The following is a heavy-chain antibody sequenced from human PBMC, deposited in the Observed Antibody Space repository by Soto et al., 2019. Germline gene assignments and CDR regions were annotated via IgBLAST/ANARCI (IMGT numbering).Heavy chain of an antibody. J-gene: IGHJ4*02. Sequence: GGSLRLSCAASGFTFSNAWMSWVRQAPGKGLEWVGRIKSKTDGGTTDYAAPVKGRFTISRDDSKNTLYLQMNSLKTEDTAVYYCTTDYVKFYEYGDYYFDYWGQGTLVTVSS. CDR1: GFTFSNAW. V-gene: IGHV3-15*01. D-gene: IGHD4-17*01. CDR3: TTDYVKFYEYGDYYFDY. CDR2: IKSKTDGGTT.